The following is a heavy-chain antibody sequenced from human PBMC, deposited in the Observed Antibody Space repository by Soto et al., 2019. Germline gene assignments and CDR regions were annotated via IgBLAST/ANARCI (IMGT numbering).Heavy chain of an antibody. CDR1: GFTFSSYW. CDR3: ARDGTDILTGYAIYYGMDV. CDR2: IKQDGSEK. J-gene: IGHJ6*02. V-gene: IGHV3-7*05. Sequence: GGSLRLSCAASGFTFSSYWMSWVRQAPGKGLEWVANIKQDGSEKYYVDSVKGRFTISRDNAKNSLYLQMNSLRAEDTAVYYCARDGTDILTGYAIYYGMDVWGQGTTVTVSS. D-gene: IGHD3-9*01.